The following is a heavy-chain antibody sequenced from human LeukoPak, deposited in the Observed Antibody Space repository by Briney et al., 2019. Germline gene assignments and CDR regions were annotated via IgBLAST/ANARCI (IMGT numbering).Heavy chain of an antibody. J-gene: IGHJ4*02. D-gene: IGHD2-2*01. CDR1: GHTFTGYY. V-gene: IGHV1-2*02. CDR3: ARAGEVVPAAILDY. CDR2: INPNSGGT. Sequence: ASVKVSCKASGHTFTGYYMHWVRQAPGQGLEWMGWINPNSGGTNYAQKFQGRVTMTRDTSISTAYMELSRLRSDDTAVYYCARAGEVVPAAILDYWGQGTLVTVSS.